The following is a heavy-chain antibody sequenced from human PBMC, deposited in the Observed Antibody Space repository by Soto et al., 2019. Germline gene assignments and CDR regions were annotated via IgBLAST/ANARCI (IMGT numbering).Heavy chain of an antibody. J-gene: IGHJ3*02. D-gene: IGHD3-10*01. V-gene: IGHV4-31*11. Sequence: SETLSLTCAVSGGSISSGGYYWSWIRQHPGKGLEWIGYIYYSGSTYYNPSLKSRVTISVDTSKNQFSLKLSSVTAAGTAVYYCARSRFYYYDSGSDAFDIWGQGTMVTVSS. CDR2: IYYSGST. CDR1: GGSISSGGYY. CDR3: ARSRFYYYDSGSDAFDI.